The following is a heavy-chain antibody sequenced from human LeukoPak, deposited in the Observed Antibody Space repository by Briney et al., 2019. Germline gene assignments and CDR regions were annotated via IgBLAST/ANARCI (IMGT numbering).Heavy chain of an antibody. CDR3: ARVITEGGMAV. J-gene: IGHJ6*02. CDR1: GFTFSSYE. V-gene: IGHV3-48*03. D-gene: IGHD3-16*02. CDR2: ISSSGSSI. Sequence: GGSLRLSCEVSGFTFSSYEMNWVRQAPGKGLEWVSYISSSGSSIYYADSVKGRFTISRDNAKNSLYLQMNSLRAEDTAVYYCARVITEGGMAVWGQGTTVTVSS.